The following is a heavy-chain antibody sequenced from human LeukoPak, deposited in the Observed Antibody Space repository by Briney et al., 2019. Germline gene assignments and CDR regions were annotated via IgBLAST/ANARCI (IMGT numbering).Heavy chain of an antibody. J-gene: IGHJ4*02. Sequence: PGGSLRLSCTASGFTFSNYDIHWVRQAPGKGLEWVAFIQYDGSNKYYADSVKGRFTLSRDNSKNTPYLLMNSLRAEDTAVYYCAKVSGVGSSWSPFDYWGQGTLVTVPS. V-gene: IGHV3-30*02. CDR1: GFTFSNYD. D-gene: IGHD6-13*01. CDR3: AKVSGVGSSWSPFDY. CDR2: IQYDGSNK.